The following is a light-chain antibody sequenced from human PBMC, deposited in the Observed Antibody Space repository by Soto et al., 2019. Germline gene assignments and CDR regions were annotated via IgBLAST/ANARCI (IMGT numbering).Light chain of an antibody. Sequence: PGERATLSCRARQSVSSYLAWYQQKPVQAPRLLIYDASNRATGIPARFSGSGAGTDFTLTITSLQSEDIATCYCQKYDNLPITFGQGIRLEIK. CDR2: DAS. J-gene: IGKJ5*01. CDR3: QKYDNLPIT. CDR1: QSVSSY. V-gene: IGKV3D-15*01.